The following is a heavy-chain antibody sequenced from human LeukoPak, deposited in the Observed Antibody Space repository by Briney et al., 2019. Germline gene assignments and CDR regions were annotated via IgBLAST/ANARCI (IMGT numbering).Heavy chain of an antibody. D-gene: IGHD5-24*01. J-gene: IGHJ6*02. CDR3: ARGDGYNSYYYYGMDV. CDR1: GGSISSYY. Sequence: PSETLSLTCTVSGGSISSYYWSWLRQPPGKGLEWIGYIYYSGSTNYNPSLKSRVTISVDTSKNQFSLKLSSVTAADTAVYYCARGDGYNSYYYYGMDVWGQGTTVTVSS. CDR2: IYYSGST. V-gene: IGHV4-59*01.